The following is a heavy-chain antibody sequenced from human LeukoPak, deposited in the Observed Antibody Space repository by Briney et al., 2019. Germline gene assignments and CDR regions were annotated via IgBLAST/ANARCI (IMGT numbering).Heavy chain of an antibody. Sequence: GASVKVSCEVSGYTLTELTMHWVRQAPGKGLEWMGGFDPEEGDTIYAQKFQGRVTMTEDTATDTAYMELSSLRSEDTAVYYCATVGYTVASENYFDYWGQGTLVTVSS. V-gene: IGHV1-24*01. D-gene: IGHD4-17*01. J-gene: IGHJ4*02. CDR1: GYTLTELT. CDR3: ATVGYTVASENYFDY. CDR2: FDPEEGDT.